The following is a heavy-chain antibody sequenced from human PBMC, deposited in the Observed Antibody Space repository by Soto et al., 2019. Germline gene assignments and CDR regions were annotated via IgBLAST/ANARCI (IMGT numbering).Heavy chain of an antibody. Sequence: QVQLQESGPGLVKPSETLSLTCTVSGGSISSYYWSWIRQPAGKGLEWIGRIYTSGSTNYNPSLTSRVTMSVDTSKNQFSLKLSSVTAADTAVYYCARDRVGVISYYDILTGYYNPYYYYGMDVWGQGTTVTVSS. V-gene: IGHV4-4*07. CDR3: ARDRVGVISYYDILTGYYNPYYYYGMDV. J-gene: IGHJ6*02. CDR2: IYTSGST. D-gene: IGHD3-9*01. CDR1: GGSISSYY.